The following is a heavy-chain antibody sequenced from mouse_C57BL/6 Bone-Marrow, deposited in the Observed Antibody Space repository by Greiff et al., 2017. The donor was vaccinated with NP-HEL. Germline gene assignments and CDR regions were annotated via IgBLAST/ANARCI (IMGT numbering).Heavy chain of an antibody. D-gene: IGHD4-1*02. CDR2: INASSGYT. J-gene: IGHJ4*01. CDR3: ARYRASTGTRAMDY. Sequence: VQLQQSGAELAKPGASVKLSCKASGYTFTSYWMHWVKQRPGQGLEWIGYINASSGYTKYNQKFKEKVKLTAEKSCSTAYMQLSILTYEDSAVYYCARYRASTGTRAMDYWGQVTSVTVSS. V-gene: IGHV1-7*01. CDR1: GYTFTSYW.